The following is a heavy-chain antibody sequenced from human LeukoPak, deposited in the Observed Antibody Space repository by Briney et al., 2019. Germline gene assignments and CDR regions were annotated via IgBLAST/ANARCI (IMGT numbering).Heavy chain of an antibody. CDR3: ARQPTSGYDSSGYTDY. Sequence: SETLSLXCTVSGGSISSYYWSWIRQPPGKGLECIGYIYYSGSTNYNPSLKSRVTISVDTSKNQFSLKLSSVTAADTAVYYCARQPTSGYDSSGYTDYWGQGTLVSVSS. CDR2: IYYSGST. D-gene: IGHD3-22*01. V-gene: IGHV4-59*08. J-gene: IGHJ4*02. CDR1: GGSISSYY.